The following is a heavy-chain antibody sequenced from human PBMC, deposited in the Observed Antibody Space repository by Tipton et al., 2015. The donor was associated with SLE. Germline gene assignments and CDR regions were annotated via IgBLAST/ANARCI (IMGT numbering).Heavy chain of an antibody. D-gene: IGHD3-22*01. V-gene: IGHV4-34*01. CDR1: GGSFSDYF. CDR3: ARGWAYYDSSGYYDDAFDI. J-gene: IGHJ3*02. Sequence: NLSLTCAVHGGSFSDYFWSWIRQPPGKGLEWIGEINHSGITHYNPSLKSRITMSVDTSKSEFSLKLSSVTAADTALYYCARGWAYYDSSGYYDDAFDIWGQGTMVTVSS. CDR2: INHSGIT.